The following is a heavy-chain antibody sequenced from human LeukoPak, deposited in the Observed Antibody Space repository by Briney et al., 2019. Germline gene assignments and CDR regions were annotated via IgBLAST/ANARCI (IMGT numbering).Heavy chain of an antibody. V-gene: IGHV3-30*03. CDR1: GFTFSSYG. CDR3: APSYGSGSYYNPAGS. Sequence: GGSLRLSCAATGFTFSSYGMHWVRQAPGKGLEWVAVISYDGSNKYYADSVKGRFTISRDNSKNTLYLQMNSLRAEDTAVYYCAPSYGSGSYYNPAGSWGQGTLVTVSS. J-gene: IGHJ4*02. D-gene: IGHD3-10*01. CDR2: ISYDGSNK.